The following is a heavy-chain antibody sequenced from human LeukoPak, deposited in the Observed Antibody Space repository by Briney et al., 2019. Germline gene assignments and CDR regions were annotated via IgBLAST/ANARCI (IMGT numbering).Heavy chain of an antibody. J-gene: IGHJ4*02. CDR3: AKDPGLITMVRGVIDY. V-gene: IGHV3-23*01. CDR1: GFTFTNYA. CDR2: ISGSGGST. D-gene: IGHD3-10*01. Sequence: GGSLRLSCAASGFTFTNYAMTWVRQAPGKGLEWVSAISGSGGSTYYADSVKGRFTISRDNSKNTLYLQMNSLRAEDTAVYYCAKDPGLITMVRGVIDYWGQGTLVTVSS.